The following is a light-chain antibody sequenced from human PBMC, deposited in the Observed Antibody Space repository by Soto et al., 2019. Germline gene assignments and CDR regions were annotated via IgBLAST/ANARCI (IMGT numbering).Light chain of an antibody. Sequence: DILLTQSPDSLAVSLSERATIKCKSIHSVLYSSNNKNYLAWYQQKPGQPPKALINWASTRESGVPDRFSGSGSGTDFTLTISSLEPEDFAVYYCQQRSNSLTFGGGTKVDIK. CDR3: QQRSNSLT. CDR2: WAS. J-gene: IGKJ4*01. V-gene: IGKV4-1*01. CDR1: HSVLYSSNNKNY.